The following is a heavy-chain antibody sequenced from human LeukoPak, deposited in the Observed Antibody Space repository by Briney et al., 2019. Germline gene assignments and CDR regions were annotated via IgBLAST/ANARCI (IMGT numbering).Heavy chain of an antibody. CDR2: ISGSGGST. V-gene: IGHV3-23*01. CDR3: AKRPSSVVVVAATDY. D-gene: IGHD2-15*01. Sequence: SGGSLRLSCAASGFTFSSYAMSWVRQAPGKGLEWVSAISGSGGSTYYADSVKGRFTISRDNSKNTLYPQMNSLRAEDTAVYYCAKRPSSVVVVAATDYWGQGTLVTVSS. J-gene: IGHJ4*02. CDR1: GFTFSSYA.